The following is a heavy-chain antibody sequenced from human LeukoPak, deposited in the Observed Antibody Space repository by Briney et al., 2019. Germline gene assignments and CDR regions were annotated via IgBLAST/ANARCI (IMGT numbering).Heavy chain of an antibody. J-gene: IGHJ4*02. CDR1: GFTFSTYS. Sequence: GGSLRLSCATTGFTFSTYSGSWIREAPGKVLEWVSSISDDSNYIFYADSVKGRFTISRDSAKNSLYLQMNSLTAEDSAVYYCASRRGSNRPFDYWGQGTLVTVSS. CDR3: ASRRGSNRPFDY. CDR2: ISDDSNYI. D-gene: IGHD1-26*01. V-gene: IGHV3-21*01.